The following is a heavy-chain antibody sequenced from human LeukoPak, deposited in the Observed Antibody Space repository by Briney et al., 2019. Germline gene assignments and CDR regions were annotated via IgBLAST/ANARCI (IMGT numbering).Heavy chain of an antibody. CDR3: AKDFAGGGWYPQYYFDY. J-gene: IGHJ4*02. CDR2: ISGGGGST. Sequence: GGSLRPSCAASGFTFSSYAMSWVRQAPGKGLEWVSAISGGGGSTYYADSVKGRFTISRDNSKNTLYLQMNSLRAEDTAVYYCAKDFAGGGWYPQYYFDYWGQGTLVTVSS. V-gene: IGHV3-23*01. D-gene: IGHD6-19*01. CDR1: GFTFSSYA.